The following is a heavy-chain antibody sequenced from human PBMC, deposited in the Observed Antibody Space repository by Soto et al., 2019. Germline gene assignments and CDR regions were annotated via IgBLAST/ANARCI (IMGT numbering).Heavy chain of an antibody. V-gene: IGHV3-30*18. J-gene: IGHJ6*02. CDR2: ISYDGSNK. CDR3: AKGLDYGDLHYYYYGMDV. D-gene: IGHD4-17*01. Sequence: QVQLVESGGGVVQPGRSLRLSCAASGFTFSSYGMHWVRQAPGKGLEWVAVISYDGSNKYYADSVKGRFTISRDNSKNTLYLQMNSLRAEDTAVYYCAKGLDYGDLHYYYYGMDVWGQGTTVTVSS. CDR1: GFTFSSYG.